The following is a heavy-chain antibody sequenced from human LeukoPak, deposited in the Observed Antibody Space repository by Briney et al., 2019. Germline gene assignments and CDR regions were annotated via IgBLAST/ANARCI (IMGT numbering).Heavy chain of an antibody. CDR1: KFTFSSYW. CDR3: AKEPLD. J-gene: IGHJ4*02. CDR2: IKQDGSEK. V-gene: IGHV3-7*03. Sequence: GGSLRLSCAASKFTFSSYWTSWVRQAPGKGLEWVANIKQDGSEKYYVDSVKGRFTISRDNSKNTVYLQMNSLRADDTAVYYCAKEPLDWGQGTLVTVSS.